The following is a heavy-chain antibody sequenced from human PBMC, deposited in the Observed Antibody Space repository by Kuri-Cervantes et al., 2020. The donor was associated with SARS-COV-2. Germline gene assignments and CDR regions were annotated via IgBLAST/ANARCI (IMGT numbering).Heavy chain of an antibody. CDR2: IWYDGSNK. J-gene: IGHJ1*01. V-gene: IGHV3-33*01. D-gene: IGHD1-26*01. CDR3: ARDLAVGATSSEYFQH. Sequence: EGSLRLSCAASGFTFSSYGMHWVRQAPGKGLEWVAVIWYDGSNKYYADSVKGRFTISRDNSKNTLYLQMNSLRAEDTAVYYCARDLAVGATSSEYFQHWGQGTLVTVSS. CDR1: GFTFSSYG.